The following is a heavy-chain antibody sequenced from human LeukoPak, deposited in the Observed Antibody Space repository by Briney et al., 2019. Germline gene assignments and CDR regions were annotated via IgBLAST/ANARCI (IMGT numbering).Heavy chain of an antibody. D-gene: IGHD6-13*01. J-gene: IGHJ6*02. V-gene: IGHV3-53*01. CDR1: GFTVSSNY. Sequence: GGSLRLSCAASGFTVSSNYMSWVRQAPGKGLEWVSVIYSGGSTYYADSVKGRFTISRDNSKNTLYLQMNSLRAEDTAVYYCARVYRSSSWYPHYYYGMDVWGQGTTVTVSS. CDR2: IYSGGST. CDR3: ARVYRSSSWYPHYYYGMDV.